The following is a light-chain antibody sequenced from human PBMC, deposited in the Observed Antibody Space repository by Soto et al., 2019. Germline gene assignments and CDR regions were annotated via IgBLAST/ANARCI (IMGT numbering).Light chain of an antibody. CDR2: GVS. CDR1: QSVSSNY. V-gene: IGKV3-20*01. CDR3: QQYGSSPLT. J-gene: IGKJ4*01. Sequence: EIVLTQSPGTLSLSPGERATLSCRASQSVSSNYLAWYQQKPGQAPRLLIYGVSSRATGIPDRFSGSGSGTDFTLTISRLEPEDFAVYYCQQYGSSPLTFGGGTKVDI.